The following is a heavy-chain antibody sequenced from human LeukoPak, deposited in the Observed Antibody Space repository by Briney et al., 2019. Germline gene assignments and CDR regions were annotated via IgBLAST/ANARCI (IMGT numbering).Heavy chain of an antibody. D-gene: IGHD1-26*01. CDR1: GYSMSSYY. Sequence: SETQSLMCTLSGYSMSSYYWRWPRHPPGKGGVGLGYIYYSGTTNHNPSLESRVSLSVDPFKNQFSLKLSSVTAAHPAVYFCPRESPSGSYCYYCYYMDLGGERTTGTLSS. CDR2: IYYSGTT. CDR3: PRESPSGSYCYYCYYMDL. J-gene: IGHJ6*03. V-gene: IGHV4-59*01.